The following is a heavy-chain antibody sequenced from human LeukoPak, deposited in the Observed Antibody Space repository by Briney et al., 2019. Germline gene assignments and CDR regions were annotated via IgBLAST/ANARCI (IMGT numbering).Heavy chain of an antibody. D-gene: IGHD3-22*01. CDR3: ARHYDGSGSSYYALDV. V-gene: IGHV3-53*01. CDR2: IYRGGAT. Sequence: GGSLRLSCAASGFTVSSNIMSWVRQAPGKGLEWVSAIYRGGATYDADSVKGRFTISRDNSKNTLYLQMNSLRAEDTAVYYCARHYDGSGSSYYALDVWGQGTTVTVSS. J-gene: IGHJ6*01. CDR1: GFTVSSNI.